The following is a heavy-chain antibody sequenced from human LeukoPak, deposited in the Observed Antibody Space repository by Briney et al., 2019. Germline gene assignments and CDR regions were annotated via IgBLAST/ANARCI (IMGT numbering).Heavy chain of an antibody. J-gene: IGHJ4*02. Sequence: LSLTCTVSGGSISSGGYYWSWIRQAPGKGLEWVSYISSSGSTINYADSVKGRFTISRDNAKNSLYLQINSLRADDTAVYYCARGKSRLVDSFDCWGQGTLVTVSS. CDR1: GGSISSGGYY. CDR3: ARGKSRLVDSFDC. D-gene: IGHD2-2*01. CDR2: ISSSGSTI. V-gene: IGHV3-11*01.